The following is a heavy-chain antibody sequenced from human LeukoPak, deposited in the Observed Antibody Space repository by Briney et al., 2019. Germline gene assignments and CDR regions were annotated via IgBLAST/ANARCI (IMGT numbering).Heavy chain of an antibody. CDR1: GGSISSSSYY. D-gene: IGHD6-19*01. V-gene: IGHV4-39*01. Sequence: SETLSLTCTVSGGSISSSSYYWGWIRQPPGKGLEWIGSIYYSGSTYYNPSLKSRVTISADTSKNQFSLKLSSVTAADTAVYYYARVYSSGWYRAFDIWGQGTMVTVSS. CDR3: ARVYSSGWYRAFDI. CDR2: IYYSGST. J-gene: IGHJ3*02.